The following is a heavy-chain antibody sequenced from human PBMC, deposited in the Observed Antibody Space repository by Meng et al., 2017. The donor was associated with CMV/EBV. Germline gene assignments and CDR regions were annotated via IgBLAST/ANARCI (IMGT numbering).Heavy chain of an antibody. CDR1: GFTFSSYE. Sequence: GESLKSSCAASGFTFSSYEMHWVRQAPGKGLEWVSYISSSGSTIYYADSVNGRFTISRDNAKNSLYLQMNSLRAEDTAVYYCASGDCSSTRCYGEIDYWGQGTLVTVSS. V-gene: IGHV3-48*03. J-gene: IGHJ4*02. D-gene: IGHD2-2*01. CDR2: ISSSGSTI. CDR3: ASGDCSSTRCYGEIDY.